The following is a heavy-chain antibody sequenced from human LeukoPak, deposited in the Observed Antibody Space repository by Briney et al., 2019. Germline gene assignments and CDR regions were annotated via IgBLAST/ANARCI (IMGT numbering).Heavy chain of an antibody. Sequence: ASVKVSCKASGYTFTGYHMHWVRQAPGQGLEWMGWINPNSGGTNYAQKFQGRVTMTRDTSISTAYMELSRLRSDDTAVYYCARDGDSSGWYGEFDYWGQGTLVTVSS. J-gene: IGHJ4*02. CDR2: INPNSGGT. CDR1: GYTFTGYH. CDR3: ARDGDSSGWYGEFDY. D-gene: IGHD6-19*01. V-gene: IGHV1-2*02.